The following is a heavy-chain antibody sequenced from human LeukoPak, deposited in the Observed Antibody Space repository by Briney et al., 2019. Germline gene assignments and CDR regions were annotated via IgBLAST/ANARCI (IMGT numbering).Heavy chain of an antibody. CDR3: ARNAYYHDSSGSSNAFDM. D-gene: IGHD3-22*01. CDR2: IHPGSGGT. V-gene: IGHV1-2*02. J-gene: IGHJ3*02. Sequence: EASVKISCKASGYTFTGNNMHWVRQAPGQGLEWMGWIHPGSGGTNYAQKFQGRVTLTRDTSINTAYMELSRLRFDDTAVYYCARNAYYHDSSGSSNAFDMWGQGTMVSVSS. CDR1: GYTFTGNN.